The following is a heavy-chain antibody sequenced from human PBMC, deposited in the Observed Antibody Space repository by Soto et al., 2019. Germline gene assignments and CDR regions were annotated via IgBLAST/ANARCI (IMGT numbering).Heavy chain of an antibody. V-gene: IGHV3-13*01. CDR1: GFTFSTYD. CDR2: IGTAGDT. Sequence: VQLEEYGGGLVQPGWSLRLSCAASGFTFSTYDMHWVRQATGKGLEWVSAIGTAGDTYYPVSVKGRFTISRENAENSLYLQMNSLRAGDTAVYYCARGGAMVRGEGIFEYWGQGTLVTVSS. D-gene: IGHD3-10*01. CDR3: ARGGAMVRGEGIFEY. J-gene: IGHJ4*02.